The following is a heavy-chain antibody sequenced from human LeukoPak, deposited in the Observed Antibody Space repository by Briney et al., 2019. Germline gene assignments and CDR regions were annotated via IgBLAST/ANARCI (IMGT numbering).Heavy chain of an antibody. D-gene: IGHD3-3*01. Sequence: SVKVSCKASGGTFNNFAFSWVRQAPGQGLEWMGGTLPIFGTANYAQKFQGRVTITTDESTSTAYMELSSLRSEDTAVYYCARARGDFWSGYYTRYYYYYMDVWGKGTTVTVSS. CDR2: TLPIFGTA. J-gene: IGHJ6*03. CDR1: GGTFNNFA. CDR3: ARARGDFWSGYYTRYYYYYMDV. V-gene: IGHV1-69*05.